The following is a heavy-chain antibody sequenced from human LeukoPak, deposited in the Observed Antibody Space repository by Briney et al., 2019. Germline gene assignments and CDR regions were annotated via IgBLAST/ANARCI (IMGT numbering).Heavy chain of an antibody. D-gene: IGHD6-13*01. CDR2: INHSGST. Sequence: HSETLSLTCAVYGGSFSGYYWSWIRQPPGKGLEWIGEINHSGSTNYNPSLKSRVTISVDTSKNQFSLKLSSVTAADTAVYYCARVNLRQQLVWDLIDYWGQGTLVTVSS. CDR1: GGSFSGYY. J-gene: IGHJ4*02. CDR3: ARVNLRQQLVWDLIDY. V-gene: IGHV4-34*01.